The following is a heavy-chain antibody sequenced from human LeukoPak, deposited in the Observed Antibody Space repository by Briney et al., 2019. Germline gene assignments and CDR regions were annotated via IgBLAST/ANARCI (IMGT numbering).Heavy chain of an antibody. CDR1: GFSFSSTW. Sequence: GGSLRLSCAASGFSFSSTWMHWVRQAPGKGLVWVSGIKSDGISTIYADSVKGRFTISRDNAKNSLYLQMNSLRAEDTAVYYCASGAPYLPYGDYPYYFDYWGQGTLVTVSS. CDR2: IKSDGIST. CDR3: ASGAPYLPYGDYPYYFDY. D-gene: IGHD4-17*01. V-gene: IGHV3-74*01. J-gene: IGHJ4*02.